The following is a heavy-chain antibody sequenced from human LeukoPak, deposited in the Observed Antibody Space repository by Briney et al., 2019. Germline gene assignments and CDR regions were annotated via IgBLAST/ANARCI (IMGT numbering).Heavy chain of an antibody. CDR3: ARDLTRGYTYGSEDY. Sequence: GGSLRLSCVASGFAFHTYGIHWVRQAPGKGLEWVAVIWYDGEKKYFSDSVKGRFTASRDNSKNTLYLQMNSLRAEDTAVYYCARDLTRGYTYGSEDYWGQGTLVTVSS. CDR2: IWYDGEKK. D-gene: IGHD5-18*01. CDR1: GFAFHTYG. V-gene: IGHV3-33*01. J-gene: IGHJ4*02.